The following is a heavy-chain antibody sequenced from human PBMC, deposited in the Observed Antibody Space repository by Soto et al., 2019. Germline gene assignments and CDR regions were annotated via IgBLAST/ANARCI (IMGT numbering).Heavy chain of an antibody. Sequence: PGGSLRLSCAASGFTFSSYGMHWVRQAPGKGLEWVAVISYDGSNKYYADSVKGRFTISRDNSKNTLYLQMNSLRAEDTAVYYCASAFYYDSSGYLFDYWGQGTLVTVS. CDR3: ASAFYYDSSGYLFDY. J-gene: IGHJ4*02. CDR2: ISYDGSNK. V-gene: IGHV3-30*03. CDR1: GFTFSSYG. D-gene: IGHD3-22*01.